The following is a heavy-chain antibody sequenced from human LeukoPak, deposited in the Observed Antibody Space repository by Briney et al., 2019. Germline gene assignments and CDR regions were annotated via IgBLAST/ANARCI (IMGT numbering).Heavy chain of an antibody. J-gene: IGHJ5*02. Sequence: QPGTSLILSCAASGFTFSAYDMHWVRHAPGKGLEWVAVISFDGSDKYYADSVKGRFTISRDNSKNTLYLQMNSLRAEDTAVYYCARDYYDSSGYWFDPWGQGTLVTVSS. D-gene: IGHD3-22*01. CDR2: ISFDGSDK. CDR1: GFTFSAYD. V-gene: IGHV3-30*14. CDR3: ARDYYDSSGYWFDP.